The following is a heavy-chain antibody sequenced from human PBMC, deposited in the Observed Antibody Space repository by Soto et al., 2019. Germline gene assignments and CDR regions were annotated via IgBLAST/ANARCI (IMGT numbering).Heavy chain of an antibody. D-gene: IGHD3-22*01. CDR2: IHSSGRT. Sequence: QVQLQSSGPGLVKPSQTLSLTCSVSGGSFSSFDYYWSWIRQSPEKGLEWIGYIHSSGRTYYNPSLKTRLTISINTSQNHFSLKLSSVTVADTAVYYCARYNYESTGYPGFDYWGQGTLVAVSS. V-gene: IGHV4-30-4*01. J-gene: IGHJ4*02. CDR1: GGSFSSFDYY. CDR3: ARYNYESTGYPGFDY.